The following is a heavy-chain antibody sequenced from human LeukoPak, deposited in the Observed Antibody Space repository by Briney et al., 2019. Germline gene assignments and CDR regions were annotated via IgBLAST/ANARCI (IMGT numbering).Heavy chain of an antibody. CDR3: AKDRDSNEDFDY. Sequence: GGSLRLSCAASGFIFSSYAMTWVRQPPGKGLEWVSAISGSGGRTYYADSVKGRFTISRDNPKNILYLQMNSLRAEDTAVYYCAKDRDSNEDFDYWGQGTLVTVSS. J-gene: IGHJ4*02. CDR1: GFIFSSYA. V-gene: IGHV3-23*01. D-gene: IGHD4-11*01. CDR2: ISGSGGRT.